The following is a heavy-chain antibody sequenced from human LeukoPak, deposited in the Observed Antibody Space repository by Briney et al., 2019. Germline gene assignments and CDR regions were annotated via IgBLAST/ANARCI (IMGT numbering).Heavy chain of an antibody. CDR1: GGSISSYY. Sequence: SETLSLTYTVSGGSISSYYWGWIRQPPGKGLEWIGSIYYSGSTYYNPSLKSRVTISVDTSKNQFSLKLSSVTAADTAVYYCARSGYSSSWYHGAFDIWGQGTMVTVSS. V-gene: IGHV4-39*07. CDR3: ARSGYSSSWYHGAFDI. CDR2: IYYSGST. J-gene: IGHJ3*02. D-gene: IGHD6-13*01.